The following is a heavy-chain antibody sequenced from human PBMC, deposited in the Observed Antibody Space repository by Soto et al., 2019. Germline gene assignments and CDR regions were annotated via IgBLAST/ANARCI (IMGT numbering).Heavy chain of an antibody. CDR1: GGFSSSYY. Sequence: SETLSLTCTVSGGFSSSYYWTWIRQPPGEELEWIGFVYYGGITNYNPSLESRVTISVDTSEDQFSLKLNSVTAADTAVYYCARGRSYCGGDCYSDYFDYWGQGTPVTASS. J-gene: IGHJ4*02. CDR2: VYYGGIT. V-gene: IGHV4-59*01. CDR3: ARGRSYCGGDCYSDYFDY. D-gene: IGHD2-21*02.